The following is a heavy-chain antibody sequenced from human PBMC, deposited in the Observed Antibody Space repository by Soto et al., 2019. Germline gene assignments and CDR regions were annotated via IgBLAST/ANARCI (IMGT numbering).Heavy chain of an antibody. Sequence: SVKVSCKXSGFTFTSSAVQWVRPARGQRVEWMGWIVVGSGDTNYAQNFQERLTMTRDMSTGLAYMRLSRLRPQETEVHFCAAGKSSGTYLYYYYYAMDVWGQGTTVTVSS. CDR1: GFTFTSSA. CDR3: AAGKSSGTYLYYYYYAMDV. J-gene: IGHJ6*02. V-gene: IGHV1-58*01. CDR2: IVVGSGDT. D-gene: IGHD1-26*01.